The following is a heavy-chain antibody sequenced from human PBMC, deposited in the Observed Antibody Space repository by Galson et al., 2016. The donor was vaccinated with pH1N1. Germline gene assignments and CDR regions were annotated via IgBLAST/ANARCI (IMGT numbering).Heavy chain of an antibody. V-gene: IGHV3-23*01. CDR1: GFTFSSYA. CDR3: AKVTDVCTVTRCFPYGMHA. D-gene: IGHD2-2*01. CDR2: ISGSGGTT. Sequence: SLRLSCAASGFTFSSYAMYWVRQAPGKGLEWVSAISGSGGTTHDADSVKGRFTISRDNSKNTLYLQMHSLRAKDTATYYCAKVTDVCTVTRCFPYGMHAWGQGTTVTVSS. J-gene: IGHJ6*02.